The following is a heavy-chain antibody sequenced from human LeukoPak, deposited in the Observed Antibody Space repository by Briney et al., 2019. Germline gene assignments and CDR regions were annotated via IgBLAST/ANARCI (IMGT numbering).Heavy chain of an antibody. Sequence: PSETLSLTCTVSGGSISSYYWSWIRQPPGKGLEWIGYIYYSGSTNYNPSLKSRVTISVDTSKNQFSLKLSSVTAADTAVYYCARDGGDGYNHDYWGQGTLVTVSS. D-gene: IGHD5-24*01. V-gene: IGHV4-59*01. CDR3: ARDGGDGYNHDY. CDR1: GGSISSYY. CDR2: IYYSGST. J-gene: IGHJ4*02.